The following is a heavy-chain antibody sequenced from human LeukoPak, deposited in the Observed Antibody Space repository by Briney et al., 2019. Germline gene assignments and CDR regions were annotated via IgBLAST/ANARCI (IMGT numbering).Heavy chain of an antibody. CDR2: INPNSGGT. V-gene: IGHV1-2*02. J-gene: IGHJ4*02. D-gene: IGHD2-2*01. CDR1: GYTFTGYY. CDR3: ARGYCSSTSCYLPWDY. Sequence: GASVKVSCEASGYTFTGYYMHWVRQAPGQGLEWMGWINPNSGGTNYAQKFQGRVTMTRDTSISTAYMELSRLRSDDTAVYYCARGYCSSTSCYLPWDYWGQGTLVTVSS.